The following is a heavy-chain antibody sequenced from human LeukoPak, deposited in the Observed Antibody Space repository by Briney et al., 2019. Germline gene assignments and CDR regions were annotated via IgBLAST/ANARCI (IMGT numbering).Heavy chain of an antibody. CDR1: GYTFTSYG. J-gene: IGHJ6*03. V-gene: IGHV1-18*01. D-gene: IGHD4-11*01. CDR3: ARSDDYSNYSGYYYYYYYMDV. Sequence: VASVKVSCKASGYTFTSYGISWVRQAPGQGLEWMGWISAYNGNTNYAQKLQGRVTMTTDTSTSTAYMELRSLRSDDTAVYYCARSDDYSNYSGYYYYYYYMDVWGKGTTVTVSS. CDR2: ISAYNGNT.